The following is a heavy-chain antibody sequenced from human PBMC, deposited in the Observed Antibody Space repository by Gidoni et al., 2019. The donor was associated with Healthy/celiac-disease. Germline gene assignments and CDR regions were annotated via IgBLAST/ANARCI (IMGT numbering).Heavy chain of an antibody. Sequence: EVQLVQSGAEVKKPGESLKISCKGSGYSFTSYCIGWVRQMPGKGLEWMGIIYPGDSDTRYSTSFQGQVTISADKSISTAYLQWSSLKASDTAMYYCARLGGNHYYYYGMDVWGQGTTVTVSS. CDR3: ARLGGNHYYYYGMDV. CDR2: IYPGDSDT. V-gene: IGHV5-51*01. CDR1: GYSFTSYC. D-gene: IGHD3-16*01. J-gene: IGHJ6*02.